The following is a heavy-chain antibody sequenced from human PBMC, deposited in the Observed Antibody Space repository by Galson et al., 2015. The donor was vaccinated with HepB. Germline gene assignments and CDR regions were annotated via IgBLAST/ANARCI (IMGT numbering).Heavy chain of an antibody. CDR3: AKIDIVVVPVESHWFFDL. D-gene: IGHD2-15*01. CDR2: INTGGDGT. Sequence: SLRLSCAVSGFTFHNYGMSWVRQAPGKGLEWVSTINTGGDGTYYADSVKGRFTISRDNSKNILYLDMNTLRDEDTAVYSCAKIDIVVVPVESHWFFDLWGRGTLVTVSS. CDR1: GFTFHNYG. J-gene: IGHJ2*01. V-gene: IGHV3-23*01.